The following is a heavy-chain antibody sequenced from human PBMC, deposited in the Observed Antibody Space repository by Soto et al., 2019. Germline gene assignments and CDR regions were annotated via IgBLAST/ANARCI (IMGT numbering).Heavy chain of an antibody. V-gene: IGHV1-18*01. CDR1: GYTFTSYG. Sequence: GASVKVSCKASGYTFTSYGISWVRQAPGQGLEWMRWISAYNGNTNYAQKLQGRVTMTTDTSTSTAYMELRSLRSDDTAVYYCARFGGVIVIKSEYYYYGMDVWGQGTTVTVSS. CDR2: ISAYNGNT. CDR3: ARFGGVIVIKSEYYYYGMDV. D-gene: IGHD3-16*02. J-gene: IGHJ6*02.